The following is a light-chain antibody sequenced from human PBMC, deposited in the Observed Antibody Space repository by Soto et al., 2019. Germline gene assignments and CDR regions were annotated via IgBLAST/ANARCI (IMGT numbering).Light chain of an antibody. CDR2: AAS. Sequence: IQLTQSPSSLSASVGDSVPITCRASQGISRYLSWYQQKPGRAPKLLISAASSLQSGVPSRFSGSGSGTDFTLTISSLQPEDFATYYCQQSYSTPQVTFGGGTKVDIK. CDR1: QGISRY. V-gene: IGKV1-39*01. J-gene: IGKJ4*01. CDR3: QQSYSTPQVT.